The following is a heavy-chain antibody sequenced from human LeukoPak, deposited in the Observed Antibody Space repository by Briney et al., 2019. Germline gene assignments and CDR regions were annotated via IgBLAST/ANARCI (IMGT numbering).Heavy chain of an antibody. J-gene: IGHJ4*02. Sequence: SETLSLTCTVSGGSISSYYWSWIRQPPGKGLEWIGYIYYSGSTNYNPSLKSRVTISVDTSKNQFSLKLSSVTAADTAVYYCARQLGGVIVYWGQGTLVTVSS. CDR1: GGSISSYY. CDR2: IYYSGST. D-gene: IGHD3-16*02. CDR3: ARQLGGVIVY. V-gene: IGHV4-59*01.